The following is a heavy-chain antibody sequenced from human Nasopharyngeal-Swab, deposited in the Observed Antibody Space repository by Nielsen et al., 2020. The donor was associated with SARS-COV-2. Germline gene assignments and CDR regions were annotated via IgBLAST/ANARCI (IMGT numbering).Heavy chain of an antibody. Sequence: GESLKISCGASGFTFGSYWMHWVRQAPGKGREWVSVIIVVGSSPRYADSVRGRFTISRDNAKKTLFLQMNSLRVEDTAVYYCGKFPVNGPIVFDYWGQGTLVTVSS. CDR1: GFTFGSYW. CDR3: GKFPVNGPIVFDY. CDR2: IIVVGSSP. V-gene: IGHV3-74*01. D-gene: IGHD1-26*01. J-gene: IGHJ4*02.